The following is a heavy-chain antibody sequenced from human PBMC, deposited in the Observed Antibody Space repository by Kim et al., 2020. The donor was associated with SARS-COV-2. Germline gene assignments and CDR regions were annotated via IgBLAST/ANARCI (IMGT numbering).Heavy chain of an antibody. CDR2: IYYSGST. CDR1: GGSISCGGYY. Sequence: SETLSLTCTVSGGSISCGGYYWSWIRQHPGKGLEWIGYIYYSGSTYYNPSLKSRVTISVDTSKNQFSLKLSSVTAADTAVYYCARATMITFGGVIDHFDYWGQGTLVTVSS. CDR3: ARATMITFGGVIDHFDY. J-gene: IGHJ4*02. D-gene: IGHD3-16*02. V-gene: IGHV4-31*03.